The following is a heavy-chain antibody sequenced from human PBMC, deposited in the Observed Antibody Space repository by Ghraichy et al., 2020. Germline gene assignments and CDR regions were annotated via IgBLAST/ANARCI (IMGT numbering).Heavy chain of an antibody. D-gene: IGHD5-18*01. Sequence: ESLNISCTVSGGSISSYYWSWIRQPPGKGLEWIGYIYYSGSTNYNPSLKSRVTISVDTSKNQFSLKLSSVTAADTAVYYCARQGYSYGYNWFDPWGQGTLVTVSS. CDR3: ARQGYSYGYNWFDP. CDR2: IYYSGST. V-gene: IGHV4-59*08. CDR1: GGSISSYY. J-gene: IGHJ5*02.